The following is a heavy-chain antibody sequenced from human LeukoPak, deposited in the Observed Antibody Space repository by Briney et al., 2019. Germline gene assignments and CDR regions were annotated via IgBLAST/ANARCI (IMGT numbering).Heavy chain of an antibody. V-gene: IGHV3-21*01. CDR3: AREPVTGSVY. CDR1: GFTFSSYS. D-gene: IGHD4-17*01. Sequence: GGSLRLSCAASGFTFSSYSMNWVRQAPGKGLEWVSSISSTGSYIYYADSVKGRFIVSRDNAKNSLYLQMNSLRGEDTVVYYCAREPVTGSVYWGQGTPVTVSS. J-gene: IGHJ4*02. CDR2: ISSTGSYI.